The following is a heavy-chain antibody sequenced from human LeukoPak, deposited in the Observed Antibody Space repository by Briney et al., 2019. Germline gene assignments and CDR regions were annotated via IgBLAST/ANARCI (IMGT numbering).Heavy chain of an antibody. CDR2: ISYDGSNK. CDR1: GFDFSAYG. Sequence: GGSLRLSCAASGFDFSAYGLHWVRQAPGKGLEWVAVISYDGSNKYYADSVKGRFTISRDNSKNTLYLQVNSLRAEDTAVYYCARDRVDSSGYYRFLFSVHSGNPFDYWGQGTLVTVSS. D-gene: IGHD3-22*01. J-gene: IGHJ4*02. V-gene: IGHV3-30*03. CDR3: ARDRVDSSGYYRFLFSVHSGNPFDY.